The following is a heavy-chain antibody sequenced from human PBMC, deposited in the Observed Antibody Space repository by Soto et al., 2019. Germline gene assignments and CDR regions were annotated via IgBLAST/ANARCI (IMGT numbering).Heavy chain of an antibody. J-gene: IGHJ3*01. CDR3: AKDQGIAASHGID. D-gene: IGHD6-13*01. CDR2: ISNDCRDK. Sequence: QVQLVESWGGVVQPGRSLRLSCAASGFTFNNYGMHWFRQAPGKGLEWVATISNDCRDKYYADSVKGRLTISRDNSKNTGYLQMNSLRAEDTAVYYCAKDQGIAASHGIDWGQGTMVTVSS. CDR1: GFTFNNYG. V-gene: IGHV3-30*18.